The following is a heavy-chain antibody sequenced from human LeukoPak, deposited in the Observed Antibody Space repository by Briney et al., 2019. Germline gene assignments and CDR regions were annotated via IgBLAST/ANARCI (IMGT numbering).Heavy chain of an antibody. CDR1: GGSISSYY. Sequence: SETLSLTCTVSGGSISSYYWSWIRQPPGKGLEWIGYIYYSGSANYNPSLKSRVTISVDTSKNQFSLKLSSVTAADTAVYYCARGTVTTSMKAFDIWGQGTMVTASS. J-gene: IGHJ3*02. V-gene: IGHV4-59*08. CDR3: ARGTVTTSMKAFDI. CDR2: IYYSGSA. D-gene: IGHD4-17*01.